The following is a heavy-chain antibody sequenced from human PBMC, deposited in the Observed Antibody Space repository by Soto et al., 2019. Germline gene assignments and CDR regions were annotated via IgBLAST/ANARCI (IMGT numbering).Heavy chain of an antibody. CDR1: GFTVSSNY. CDR2: IYSGGST. Sequence: GGSLRLSCAASGFTVSSNYMSWVRQAPGKGLEWVSVIYSGGSTYYADSVKGRFTISRHNSKNTLYLQMNSLRAEDTAVYYCARARGGDPRPDWYFDLWGRGTLVTVSS. J-gene: IGHJ2*01. D-gene: IGHD4-17*01. V-gene: IGHV3-53*04. CDR3: ARARGGDPRPDWYFDL.